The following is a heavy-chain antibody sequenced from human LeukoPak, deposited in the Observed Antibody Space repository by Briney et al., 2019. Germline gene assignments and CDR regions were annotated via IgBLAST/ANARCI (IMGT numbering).Heavy chain of an antibody. CDR2: IYYSGST. CDR3: ARDLAPLVHWFDP. D-gene: IGHD2-8*02. V-gene: IGHV4-31*03. Sequence: SETLSLTCTVSGGSISSGGYYWSWIRQHPGKGLEWIGYIYYSGSTYYNPSLKSRVTISVDTSKNRFSLKLSSVTAADTAVYYCARDLAPLVHWFDPWGQGTLVTVSS. J-gene: IGHJ5*02. CDR1: GGSISSGGYY.